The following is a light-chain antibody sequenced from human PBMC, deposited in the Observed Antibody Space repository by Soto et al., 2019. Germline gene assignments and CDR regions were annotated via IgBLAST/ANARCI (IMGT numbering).Light chain of an antibody. CDR1: QNVRRN. Sequence: EIVMTQSPATLSVSPEDRVTLSCRASQNVRRNIAWYQQKPGQAPSLLIFGAITRATGIPARFSGSGSETEFTLTISSLQSKDSEIYYCQHYNVWPPWTFGQRTKV. CDR3: QHYNVWPPWT. J-gene: IGKJ1*01. V-gene: IGKV3-15*01. CDR2: GAI.